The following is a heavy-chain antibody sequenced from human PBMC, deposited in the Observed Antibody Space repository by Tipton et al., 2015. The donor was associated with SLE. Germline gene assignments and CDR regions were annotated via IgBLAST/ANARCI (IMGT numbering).Heavy chain of an antibody. CDR2: IYSGGST. J-gene: IGHJ3*02. CDR1: GFTVSSNY. V-gene: IGHV3-53*05. D-gene: IGHD5-18*01. CDR3: AKDRMVTDAFDI. Sequence: SLRLSCAASGFTVSSNYMSWVRQAPGKGLEWVSVIYSGGSTYYADSVKGRFTISRDNSKNTLYLQMGSLRAEDMAVYYCAKDRMVTDAFDIWGQGTMVTVSS.